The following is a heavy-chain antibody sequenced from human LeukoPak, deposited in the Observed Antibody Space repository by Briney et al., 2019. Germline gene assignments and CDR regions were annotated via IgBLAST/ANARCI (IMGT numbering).Heavy chain of an antibody. CDR3: ARDDYGDYFIDP. CDR2: MYYSGNT. V-gene: IGHV4-31*03. Sequence: PSQTLSLTCTVSGGSIGGSAFHWSWIRQHPGKGPEWIGYMYYSGNTYYYPYLKSRVTISVDTSKNQFFLKLTSVTAADTAVYYCARDDYGDYFIDPWGQGTLVTVSS. J-gene: IGHJ5*02. D-gene: IGHD4-17*01. CDR1: GGSIGGSAFH.